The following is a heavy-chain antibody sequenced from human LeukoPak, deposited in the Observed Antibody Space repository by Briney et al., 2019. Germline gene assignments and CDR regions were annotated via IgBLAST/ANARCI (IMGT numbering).Heavy chain of an antibody. V-gene: IGHV3-48*01. CDR3: AKDRYYYDSSGYYYPMN. CDR1: GFTFSSYS. D-gene: IGHD3-22*01. CDR2: ISSSSSTI. Sequence: GGSLRLSCAASGFTFSSYSMNWVRQAPGKGLEWVSYISSSSSTIYYADSVKGRFTISRDNAKNSLYLQMNSLRAEDTAVYYCAKDRYYYDSSGYYYPMNWGQGTLVTVSS. J-gene: IGHJ4*02.